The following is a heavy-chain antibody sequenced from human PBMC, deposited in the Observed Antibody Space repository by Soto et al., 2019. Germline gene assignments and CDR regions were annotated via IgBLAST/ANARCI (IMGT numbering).Heavy chain of an antibody. J-gene: IGHJ5*02. Sequence: QITLKESGPTLVKPTQTLTLTCTFSGFSLSTRGVDVGWIRQPPGKALEWLALIYWDDDKRYSPSLKSRLTITKDTSKNQVVLTMTNMDPVDTATYYCAHRRGYYDSSGYWFDPWGQGTLVTVSS. CDR1: GFSLSTRGVD. D-gene: IGHD3-22*01. V-gene: IGHV2-5*02. CDR2: IYWDDDK. CDR3: AHRRGYYDSSGYWFDP.